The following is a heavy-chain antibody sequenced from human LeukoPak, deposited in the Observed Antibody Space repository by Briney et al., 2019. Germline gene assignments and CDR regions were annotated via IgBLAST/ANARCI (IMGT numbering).Heavy chain of an antibody. CDR3: AKGERHYYDSSGYYSYYFDY. J-gene: IGHJ4*02. CDR2: ISGSGGRT. V-gene: IGHV3-23*01. D-gene: IGHD3-22*01. CDR1: GLTFSSYA. Sequence: GGSLRLSCAASGLTFSSYAMSWVRQAPGKGLELVSAISGSGGRTYYADSVKGRFTISRDNSKNTLYLQMNSLRAEDTAVYYCAKGERHYYDSSGYYSYYFDYWGQGTLVTVSS.